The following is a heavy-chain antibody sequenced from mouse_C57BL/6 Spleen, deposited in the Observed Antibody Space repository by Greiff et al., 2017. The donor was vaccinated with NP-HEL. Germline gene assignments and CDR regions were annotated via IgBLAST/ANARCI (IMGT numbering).Heavy chain of an antibody. CDR1: GYSFTSYY. V-gene: IGHV1-66*01. CDR2: IYPGSGNT. Sequence: VKLMESGPELVKPGASVKISCKASGYSFTSYYIHWVKQRPGQGLEWIGWIYPGSGNTKYNEKFKGKATLTADTSSSTAYMQLSSLTSEDSAVYYCARPAPENYAMDYWGQGTSVTVSS. J-gene: IGHJ4*01. CDR3: ARPAPENYAMDY.